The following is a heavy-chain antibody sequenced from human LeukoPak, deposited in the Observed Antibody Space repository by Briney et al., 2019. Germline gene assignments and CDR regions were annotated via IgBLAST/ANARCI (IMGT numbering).Heavy chain of an antibody. CDR1: GGSFSGYY. CDR2: INHSGST. CDR3: ARGSVDTALYYYYYYMDV. J-gene: IGHJ6*03. V-gene: IGHV4-34*01. D-gene: IGHD5-18*01. Sequence: SETLSLTCAVYGGSFSGYYWSWIRQPPGKGLEWIGEINHSGSTNHNPSLKSRVTISVDTSKNQFSLKLSSVTAADTAVYYCARGSVDTALYYYYYYMDVWGKGTTVTVSS.